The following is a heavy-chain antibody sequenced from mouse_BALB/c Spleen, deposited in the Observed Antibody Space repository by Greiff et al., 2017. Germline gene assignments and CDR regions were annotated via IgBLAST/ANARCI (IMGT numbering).Heavy chain of an antibody. D-gene: IGHD2-1*01. CDR1: GFTFTSYC. V-gene: IGHV1-55*01. CDR2: ICAGGGST. CDR3: ARSTTPRSSMDY. J-gene: IGHJ4*01. Sequence: VQLQESGAGLVKPGTSLKISCTASGFTFTSYCMHWVRQTPGQGLEWIGDICAGGGSTYYTDNVKSQVTITGDTSNNTVYLQLSSLTSEDSAVYYCARSTTPRSSMDYWGQGTTVTVSS.